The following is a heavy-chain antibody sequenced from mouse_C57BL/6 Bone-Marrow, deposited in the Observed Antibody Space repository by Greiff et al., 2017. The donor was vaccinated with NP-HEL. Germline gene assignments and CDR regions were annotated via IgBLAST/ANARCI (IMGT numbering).Heavy chain of an antibody. V-gene: IGHV1-15*01. Sequence: VKLQESGAELVRPGASVTLSCKASGYTFTDYEMHWVKQTPVHGLEWIGAIDPETGGTAYNQKFKGKAILTADKSSSTAYMELRSLTSEDSAVYYCTREGRYYYGRRAMDYWGQGTSVTVSS. CDR1: GYTFTDYE. J-gene: IGHJ4*01. CDR3: TREGRYYYGRRAMDY. CDR2: IDPETGGT. D-gene: IGHD1-1*01.